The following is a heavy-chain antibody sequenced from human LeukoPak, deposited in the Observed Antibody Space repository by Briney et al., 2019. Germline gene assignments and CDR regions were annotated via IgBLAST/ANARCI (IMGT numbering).Heavy chain of an antibody. CDR1: GFTVSSNY. Sequence: GGSLRLSCAASGFTVSSNYMSWVRQAPGKGLEWISVIHSGGNTYYADSVKGRFTISRDNSKNTLYLQMNSLRAEDTAVYYCASFMGYSSSWYPLYWGQGTLVTVSS. CDR3: ASFMGYSSSWYPLY. D-gene: IGHD6-13*01. V-gene: IGHV3-53*01. CDR2: IHSGGNT. J-gene: IGHJ4*02.